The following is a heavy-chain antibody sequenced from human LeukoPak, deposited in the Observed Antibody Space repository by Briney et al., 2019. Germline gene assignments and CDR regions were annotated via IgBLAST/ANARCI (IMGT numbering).Heavy chain of an antibody. CDR1: GFTFSSYE. CDR2: ISSSGSTT. D-gene: IGHD3-22*01. J-gene: IGHJ4*02. CDR3: VRERTNYYDSSGCY. V-gene: IGHV3-48*03. Sequence: GGPLRLSCAASGFTFSSYEMNWVRQAPGQGLEWVSYISSSGSTTHYADSVKGRFTISRDNAKNSLYLEMNSLRAEDTAVYYCVRERTNYYDSSGCYWGQGTLVTVSS.